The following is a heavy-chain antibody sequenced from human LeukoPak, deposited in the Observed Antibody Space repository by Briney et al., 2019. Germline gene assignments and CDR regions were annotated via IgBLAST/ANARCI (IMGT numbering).Heavy chain of an antibody. Sequence: PGGSLRLSCAASGFTFSSYAMSWVRQGPGKGLEWVSGISDSGNTHYADSVKGRFTFSRDTSKNILYLQMNSLRAEDTAVYYCAKLGGDWYFDLWGRGTLVTVSS. V-gene: IGHV3-23*01. D-gene: IGHD4-23*01. CDR1: GFTFSSYA. J-gene: IGHJ2*01. CDR3: AKLGGDWYFDL. CDR2: ISDSGNT.